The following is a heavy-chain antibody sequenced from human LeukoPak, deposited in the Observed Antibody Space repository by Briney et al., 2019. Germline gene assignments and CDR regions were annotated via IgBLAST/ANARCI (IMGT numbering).Heavy chain of an antibody. CDR2: IYYSGST. J-gene: IGHJ4*02. CDR3: ARQVVAAAGDFDY. D-gene: IGHD6-13*01. Sequence: SETLSHTCTVSGGSISSSSYYWGWIRQPPGKGLEWIGSIYYSGSTYYNPSLKSRVTISVDTSKNQFSLKLSSVTAADTAVYYCARQVVAAAGDFDYWGQGTLVTVSS. V-gene: IGHV4-39*01. CDR1: GGSISSSSYY.